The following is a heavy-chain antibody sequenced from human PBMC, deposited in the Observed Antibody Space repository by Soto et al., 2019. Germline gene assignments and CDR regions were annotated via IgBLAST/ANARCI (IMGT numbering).Heavy chain of an antibody. CDR3: ARDLRGYSYGINYYYYGMDV. V-gene: IGHV1-3*01. D-gene: IGHD5-18*01. Sequence: ASVKVSCKASGYTFTSYAIHWVRQAPGQRLEWMGWINAGNGNTNYAQKLQGRVTMTTDTSTSTAYMELRSLRSDDTAAYYCARDLRGYSYGINYYYYGMDVWGQGTTVTVSS. CDR2: INAGNGNT. J-gene: IGHJ6*02. CDR1: GYTFTSYA.